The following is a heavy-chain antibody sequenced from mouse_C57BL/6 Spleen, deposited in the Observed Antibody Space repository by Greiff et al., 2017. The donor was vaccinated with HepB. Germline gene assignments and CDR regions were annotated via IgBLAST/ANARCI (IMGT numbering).Heavy chain of an antibody. Sequence: QVQLQQSGAELVRPGASVTLSCKASGYTFTDYEMHWVKQTPVHGLEWIGAIDPETGGTAYNQKFKGKAILTADKSSSTAYMELRSLTSEDSAVYYCTSRMVTLYYYAMDYWGQGTSVTVSS. V-gene: IGHV1-15*01. CDR2: IDPETGGT. CDR3: TSRMVTLYYYAMDY. CDR1: GYTFTDYE. D-gene: IGHD2-1*01. J-gene: IGHJ4*01.